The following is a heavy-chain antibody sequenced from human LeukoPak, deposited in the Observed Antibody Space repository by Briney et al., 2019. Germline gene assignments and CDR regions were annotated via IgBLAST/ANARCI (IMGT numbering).Heavy chain of an antibody. CDR1: GFTVSSNY. Sequence: PGRSLRLSCAASGFTVSSNYMSWVRQAPGKGLEWVSVIYSGGSTYYADSVKGRFTISRDNSKNTLYLQMNSLRAEDTAVYYCARDHPSSGYYYWGQGTLVTVSS. V-gene: IGHV3-66*01. CDR3: ARDHPSSGYYY. CDR2: IYSGGST. D-gene: IGHD3-22*01. J-gene: IGHJ4*02.